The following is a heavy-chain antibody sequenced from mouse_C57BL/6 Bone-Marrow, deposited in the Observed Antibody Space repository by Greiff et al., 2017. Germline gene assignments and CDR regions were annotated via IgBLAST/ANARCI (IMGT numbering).Heavy chain of an antibody. V-gene: IGHV1-22*01. D-gene: IGHD2-2*01. CDR3: ANDLLWLRRYYYAMDY. CDR1: GYTFTDYN. CDR2: INPNNGGT. J-gene: IGHJ4*01. Sequence: VQLQQSGAELVKPGASVKMSCKASGYTFTDYNMHWVKQSHGKSLEWIGYINPNNGGTSYNQKFKGKATLTVNKSSSTAYMEIRSLTSEDSAVYYCANDLLWLRRYYYAMDYWGQGTSVTVSS.